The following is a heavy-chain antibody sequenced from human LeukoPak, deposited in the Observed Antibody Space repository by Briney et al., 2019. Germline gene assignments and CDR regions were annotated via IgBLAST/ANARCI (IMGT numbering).Heavy chain of an antibody. CDR2: IFYSGST. D-gene: IGHD3-10*01. V-gene: IGHV4-59*01. CDR1: GGSISSYY. CDR3: ARGEFLFDY. Sequence: SETLSLTCTVSGGSISSYYWSWIRQPPGKGLEWIGYIFYSGSTSYNPSLKSRVTISVDTSKNQFSLRLSSVTAADTAVYYCARGEFLFDYWGQGTLVTVSS. J-gene: IGHJ4*02.